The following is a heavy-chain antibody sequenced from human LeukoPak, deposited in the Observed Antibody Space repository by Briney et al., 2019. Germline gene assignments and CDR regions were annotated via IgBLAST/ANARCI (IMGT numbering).Heavy chain of an antibody. CDR3: ARGGGYYGSSGYYDY. J-gene: IGHJ4*02. D-gene: IGHD3-22*01. Sequence: PGGSLRLSCAASGFTFSSYWMHWVRQAPGKGLVWVSRINSDGSSTSYADSVKGRFTISRDNAKNTLYLQMNSLRAEDTAVYYCARGGGYYGSSGYYDYWGQGTLVTVSS. CDR2: INSDGSST. CDR1: GFTFSSYW. V-gene: IGHV3-74*01.